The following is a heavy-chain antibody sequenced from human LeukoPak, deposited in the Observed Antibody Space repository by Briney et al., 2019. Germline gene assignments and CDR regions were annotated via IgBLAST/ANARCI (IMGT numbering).Heavy chain of an antibody. CDR3: AKERCTNAVCYFGSGMDV. D-gene: IGHD2-8*01. J-gene: IGHJ6*02. V-gene: IGHV3-23*01. Sequence: PGGSLRLSCAASGFTFSNYAMSWVRQAPGKGLEWVAGISGSGGSTYYADSVKGRFTISRDNSKNTLYLQMNSLGAEDTAVYYCAKERCTNAVCYFGSGMDVWGQGTTVTVSS. CDR2: ISGSGGST. CDR1: GFTFSNYA.